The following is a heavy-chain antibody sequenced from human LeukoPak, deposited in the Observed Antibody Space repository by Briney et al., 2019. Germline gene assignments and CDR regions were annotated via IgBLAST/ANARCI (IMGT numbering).Heavy chain of an antibody. CDR2: ISASGST. D-gene: IGHD4-17*01. J-gene: IGHJ4*02. CDR3: ARDITVTRPFDY. V-gene: IGHV4-4*07. CDR1: NSSISIYY. Sequence: SETLSLTCTVSNSSISIYYWSWVRQPAGKGLEWIGRISASGSTNYNPSLKSRVTMSLDTSKNQFSLKLSSVTAADTAVYYCARDITVTRPFDYWGPGTLVTVSS.